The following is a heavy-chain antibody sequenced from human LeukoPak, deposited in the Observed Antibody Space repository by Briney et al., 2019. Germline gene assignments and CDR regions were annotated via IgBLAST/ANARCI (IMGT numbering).Heavy chain of an antibody. Sequence: SEALSLTCTVSGGSISSYYWSWIRQPAGKGLEWIGRIYTSGSTNYNPSLKSRVTMSVDTSKNQFSLKLSSVTAADTAVYYCARVALAVAFYIWVQGTMVTVSS. V-gene: IGHV4-4*07. CDR2: IYTSGST. J-gene: IGHJ3*02. CDR3: ARVALAVAFYI. CDR1: GGSISSYY. D-gene: IGHD6-19*01.